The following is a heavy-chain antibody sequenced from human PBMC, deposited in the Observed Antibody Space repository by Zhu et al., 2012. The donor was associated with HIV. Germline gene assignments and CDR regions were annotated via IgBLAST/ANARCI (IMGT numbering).Heavy chain of an antibody. CDR3: ARVGPFGPKYTFGYTRYYMDV. CDR1: GGSLSNYC. J-gene: IGHJ6*03. D-gene: IGHD5-18*01. V-gene: IGHV4-34*02. CDR2: ITRTGSA. Sequence: QVQLQQWGAGLLKPSETLSLTCAVSGGSLSNYCWSWIRQAPGRGLEWIGEITRTGSANYDPSLKSRVTMSLDTSKNQFSLELTSVTAADTAVYYCARVGPFGPKYTFGYTRYYMDVWGKGTTVTVS.